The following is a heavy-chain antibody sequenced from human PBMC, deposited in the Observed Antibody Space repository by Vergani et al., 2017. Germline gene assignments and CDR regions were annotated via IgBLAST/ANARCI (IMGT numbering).Heavy chain of an antibody. Sequence: EVHLLESGGGLIQPGGSLRISCAASGFTFDNYAMTWVRQAPGKGLQWVSGISGSGGSTYYADSVKGRFTISRDNSKNTLYLQMNSLRAEDTAVYYCAKDHPSITMXRGVRYYYYYYMDVWGKGTTVTVSS. CDR3: AKDHPSITMXRGVRYYYYYYMDV. J-gene: IGHJ6*03. D-gene: IGHD3-10*01. CDR2: ISGSGGST. CDR1: GFTFDNYA. V-gene: IGHV3-23*01.